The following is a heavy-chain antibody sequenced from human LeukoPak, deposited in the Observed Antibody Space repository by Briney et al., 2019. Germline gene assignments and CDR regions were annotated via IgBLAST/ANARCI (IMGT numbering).Heavy chain of an antibody. V-gene: IGHV3-72*01. CDR1: GFTLSDHY. CDR3: ARGPGSRGIFDY. CDR2: TRNRANSYTT. J-gene: IGHJ4*02. Sequence: GGSLRLSCAASGFTLSDHYMDWVRQAPGKGLEWVGRTRNRANSYTTDYAASAKGRFTISRDDLKSSLYLQMNGLRAEDTAVYYCARGPGSRGIFDYWGQGTLVTVSS. D-gene: IGHD3-10*01.